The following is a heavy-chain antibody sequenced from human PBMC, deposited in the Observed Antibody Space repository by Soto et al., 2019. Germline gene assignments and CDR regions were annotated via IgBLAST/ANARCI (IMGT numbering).Heavy chain of an antibody. V-gene: IGHV3-30*18. Sequence: GGSLGLSCAASGFTFSSYGMHWVRQAPGKGLEWVAVISYDGSNKYYADSVKSRFTISRDNSKNTLYLQMNSLRAEDTAVYYCAKDDGMYCSSTSCYACDYWGQGTLVTVSS. CDR3: AKDDGMYCSSTSCYACDY. CDR2: ISYDGSNK. CDR1: GFTFSSYG. J-gene: IGHJ4*02. D-gene: IGHD2-2*01.